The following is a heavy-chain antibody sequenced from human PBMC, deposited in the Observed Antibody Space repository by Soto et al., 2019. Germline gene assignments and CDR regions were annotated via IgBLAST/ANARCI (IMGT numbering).Heavy chain of an antibody. CDR2: INPNSGGT. D-gene: IGHD1-26*01. Sequence: XSVKGSCKASGYTFTGYYMHWVRQAPGQGLEWMGWINPNSGGTNYARKFQGWVTMTRDTSISTAYMELSRLRSDDTAVYYCARAGTLDYYYYYGMDVWGQGTTVTVSS. J-gene: IGHJ6*02. CDR1: GYTFTGYY. V-gene: IGHV1-2*04. CDR3: ARAGTLDYYYYYGMDV.